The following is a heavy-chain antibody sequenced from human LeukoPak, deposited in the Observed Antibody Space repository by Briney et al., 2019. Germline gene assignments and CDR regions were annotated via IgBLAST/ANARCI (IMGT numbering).Heavy chain of an antibody. D-gene: IGHD3-22*01. J-gene: IGHJ4*02. CDR1: GYSISSGYY. Sequence: SETLSLTCTVSGYSISSGYYWGWIRQPPGKGLEWIGSIYHSGSTYYNPSLKSRVTISVDTSKNQFSLKLSSVTAADTAVYYCARSYDSSGYSVYWGQGTLVTVSS. CDR3: ARSYDSSGYSVY. CDR2: IYHSGST. V-gene: IGHV4-38-2*02.